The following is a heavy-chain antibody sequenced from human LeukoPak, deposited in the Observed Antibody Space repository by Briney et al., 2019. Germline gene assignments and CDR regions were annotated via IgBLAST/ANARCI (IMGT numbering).Heavy chain of an antibody. CDR2: IHPSGST. CDR1: GGSFSGYY. V-gene: IGHV4-34*01. Sequence: SETLSLTCVVYGGSFSGYYWSWIRQPPGKGLDWIGEIHPSGSTNYNPSLKSRVTISVDTSKNQFSLKLSSVTAADTAVYLCSRGSDTYKSGVDWGQGTLVTVSS. D-gene: IGHD1-26*01. J-gene: IGHJ4*02. CDR3: SRGSDTYKSGVD.